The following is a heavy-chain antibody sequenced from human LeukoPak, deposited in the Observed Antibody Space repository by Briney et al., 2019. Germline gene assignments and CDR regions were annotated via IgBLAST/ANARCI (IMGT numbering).Heavy chain of an antibody. CDR3: ATFLPPGIAAAGTGY. D-gene: IGHD6-13*01. CDR2: IIPIFGTA. J-gene: IGHJ4*02. Sequence: ASVKVSCKASGGTFSSYAISWVRQAPGQGLEWMGGIIPIFGTANYAQKFQGRVTITADESTSTAYMELSSLRSEDTAVYYCATFLPPGIAAAGTGYWGQGTLVTVSS. V-gene: IGHV1-69*13. CDR1: GGTFSSYA.